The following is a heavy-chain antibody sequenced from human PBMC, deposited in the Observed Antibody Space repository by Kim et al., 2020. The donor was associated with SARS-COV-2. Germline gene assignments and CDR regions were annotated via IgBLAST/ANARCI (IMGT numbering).Heavy chain of an antibody. CDR2: IYYSGST. Sequence: SETLSLTCTVSGGSISSYYWSWIRQPPGKGLEWIGYIYYSGSTNYNPSLKSRVTISVDTSKNQFSLKLSSVTAADTAVYYCARDRGAAAGIDYWGQGTLVTVSS. D-gene: IGHD6-13*01. J-gene: IGHJ4*02. V-gene: IGHV4-59*01. CDR1: GGSISSYY. CDR3: ARDRGAAAGIDY.